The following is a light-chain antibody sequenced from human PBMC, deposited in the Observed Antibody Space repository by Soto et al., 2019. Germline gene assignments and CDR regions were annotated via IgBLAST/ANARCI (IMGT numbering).Light chain of an antibody. CDR3: SSDTSTSTGV. V-gene: IGLV2-14*01. CDR2: DVS. Sequence: QSALTQPASVSGSPGQSIIISCTGTSSDVGAYNYVSWYQQHPGKAPKLMIYDVSNRPSGVSNRFSGSKSGNTASLTISGLQPEDEADYYCSSDTSTSTGVFGSGTKLTVL. J-gene: IGLJ1*01. CDR1: SSDVGAYNY.